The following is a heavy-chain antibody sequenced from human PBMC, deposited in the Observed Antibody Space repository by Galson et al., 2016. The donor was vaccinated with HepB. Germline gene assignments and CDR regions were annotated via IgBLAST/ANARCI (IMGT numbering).Heavy chain of an antibody. CDR1: GGSISSYY. Sequence: ETLSLTCTVSGGSISSYYWSWIRQPPGKGLEWIGYIYYTGSTNYNPSLKIRVTISVDTSKPQFSLRLSSVTAADTAVYYCARASLAWIQVPFEYYFDYWGQGTLVIVSS. V-gene: IGHV4-59*01. D-gene: IGHD5-18*01. J-gene: IGHJ4*02. CDR3: ARASLAWIQVPFEYYFDY. CDR2: IYYTGST.